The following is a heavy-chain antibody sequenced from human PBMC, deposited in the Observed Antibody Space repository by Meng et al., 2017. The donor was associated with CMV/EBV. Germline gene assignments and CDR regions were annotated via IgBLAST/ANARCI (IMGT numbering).Heavy chain of an antibody. CDR2: ISSSSSNI. Sequence: GGSLRLSCAASGFTFSSYSMNWVRQAPGKGLEWVSYISSSSSNIYYADSVKGRFTISRDNAKNSLYLQMNSLRAEDTAVYYCARDHPFIVVVPAASFGMDVWGQGTTVTVSS. CDR3: ARDHPFIVVVPAASFGMDV. D-gene: IGHD2-2*01. V-gene: IGHV3-48*04. J-gene: IGHJ6*02. CDR1: GFTFSSYS.